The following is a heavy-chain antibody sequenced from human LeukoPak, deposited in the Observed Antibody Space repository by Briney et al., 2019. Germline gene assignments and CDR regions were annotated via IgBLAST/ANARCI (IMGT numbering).Heavy chain of an antibody. CDR3: AREVAGTPWIDY. CDR2: IYYSGST. CDR1: GGSISSSSYY. J-gene: IGHJ4*02. D-gene: IGHD6-19*01. V-gene: IGHV4-39*02. Sequence: PSETLSLTCTVSGGSISSSSYYWGWIRQSPGKGLEWIGSIYYSGSTYYNPSLKSRVTISVDTSKNQFSLKLSSVTAADTAVYYCAREVAGTPWIDYWGQGTLVTVSS.